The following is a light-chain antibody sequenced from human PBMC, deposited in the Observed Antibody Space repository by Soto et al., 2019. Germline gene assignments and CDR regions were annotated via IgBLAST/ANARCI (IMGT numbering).Light chain of an antibody. CDR3: QQYASSRT. Sequence: LVLTQYPDTLSLSPGERATLSCRASQSVTNNYLAWFPQKPGQAPRLLMYGASSRATGIPDRFSGSGSGTGFTLTITILEPEDFAVYYCQQYASSRTFGQGTKVDNK. J-gene: IGKJ1*01. V-gene: IGKV3-20*01. CDR2: GAS. CDR1: QSVTNNY.